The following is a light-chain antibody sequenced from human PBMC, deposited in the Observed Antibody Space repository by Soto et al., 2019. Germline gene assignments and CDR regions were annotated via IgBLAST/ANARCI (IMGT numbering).Light chain of an antibody. V-gene: IGKV3-15*01. CDR3: QHYNNWPPWT. Sequence: EIVLTQSPGTLSLSPWERATLSCLASQSISSDLAWYQHRPGQAPRPLIYGASTRATGIPARFSGRGSGTEFTLTISSLQSEDFVIYYCQHYNNWPPWTFGQGTKVDIK. J-gene: IGKJ1*01. CDR2: GAS. CDR1: QSISSD.